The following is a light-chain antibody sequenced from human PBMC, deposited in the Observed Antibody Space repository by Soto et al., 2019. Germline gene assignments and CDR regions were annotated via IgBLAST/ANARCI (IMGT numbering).Light chain of an antibody. CDR3: QQRNKWPPFT. J-gene: IGKJ4*01. Sequence: ESVLTQSPATLSLSPGERATLSCRASPSVSNSVAWYQHKPGQAPRLLIYDASNRATGVPSRFSGSGSGTDFTPTISSLAHDEFAVYYCQQRNKWPPFTFGGGTRLEIK. CDR1: PSVSNS. CDR2: DAS. V-gene: IGKV3-11*01.